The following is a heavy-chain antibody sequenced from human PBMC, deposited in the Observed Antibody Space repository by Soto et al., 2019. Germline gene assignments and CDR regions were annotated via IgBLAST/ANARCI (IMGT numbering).Heavy chain of an antibody. D-gene: IGHD1-20*01. CDR2: VNHDGSET. CDR1: GCSFSTYW. V-gene: IGHV3-7*03. CDR3: ARDNWSLFDR. J-gene: IGHJ5*02. Sequence: GGSLRLSCAASGCSFSTYWINWVRQAPGKGLEWVATVNHDGSETYYVDSVEDRFTISRDNGKNSLYLQMNRLRVEDTAVYYCARDNWSLFDRWGQGTLVTVSS.